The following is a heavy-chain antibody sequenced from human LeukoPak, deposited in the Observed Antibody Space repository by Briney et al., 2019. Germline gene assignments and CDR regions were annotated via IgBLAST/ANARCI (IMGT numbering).Heavy chain of an antibody. Sequence: PGGSLTLSCAASGFAFSNYWMHWVRQTPAKGLVWVSRIISDGSSTSYADSVKGRFTISRDNAKNTLYLQMNSLRAEDTAVYYCARDGSLPDYWGQGTLVTVSS. CDR3: ARDGSLPDY. J-gene: IGHJ4*02. V-gene: IGHV3-74*01. CDR2: IISDGSST. CDR1: GFAFSNYW.